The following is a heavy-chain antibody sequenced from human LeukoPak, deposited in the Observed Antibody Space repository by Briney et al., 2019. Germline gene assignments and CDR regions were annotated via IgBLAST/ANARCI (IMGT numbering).Heavy chain of an antibody. CDR3: AKDCGTSCYVPVDY. D-gene: IGHD2-2*01. CDR2: ISGSGGST. Sequence: GGSLRLSCAASGFTFSSYWMSWVRQAPGKGLEWVSAISGSGGSTYYADSVKGRFTISRDNSKNTLYLQMNSLRAEDTAVYYCAKDCGTSCYVPVDYWGQGTLVTVSS. V-gene: IGHV3-23*01. J-gene: IGHJ4*02. CDR1: GFTFSSYW.